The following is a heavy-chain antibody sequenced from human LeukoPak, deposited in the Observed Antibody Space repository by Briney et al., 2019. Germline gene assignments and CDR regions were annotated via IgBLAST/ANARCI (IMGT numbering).Heavy chain of an antibody. J-gene: IGHJ4*02. Sequence: GASVKVSCKASGYTFTSYDINWVRQATGQGLAWMGWMNPNSGNTGYAQKFQGRVTMTRNTSISTAYMELSSLRSEDTAVYYCARGLRYSNYWRYWGQGTLVTVSS. CDR3: ARGLRYSNYWRY. CDR2: MNPNSGNT. D-gene: IGHD4-11*01. V-gene: IGHV1-8*01. CDR1: GYTFTSYD.